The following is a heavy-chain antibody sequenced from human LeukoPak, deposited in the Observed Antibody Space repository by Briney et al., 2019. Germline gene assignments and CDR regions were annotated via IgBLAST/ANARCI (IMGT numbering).Heavy chain of an antibody. Sequence: GGSLRLSCAASGFTFSDNYMTWVRQAPGKGLEWVSVIYSGGSTYSADSVKGRFTISRDNSKNTLYLQMNSLRAEDTAVYYCAKDGMYSSSSSYYFDYWGQGTLVTVSS. J-gene: IGHJ4*02. CDR3: AKDGMYSSSSSYYFDY. V-gene: IGHV3-53*01. CDR1: GFTFSDNY. D-gene: IGHD6-6*01. CDR2: IYSGGST.